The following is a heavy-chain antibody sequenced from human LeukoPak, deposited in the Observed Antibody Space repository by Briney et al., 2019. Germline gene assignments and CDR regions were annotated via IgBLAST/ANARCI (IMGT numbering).Heavy chain of an antibody. V-gene: IGHV4-30-4*08. CDR3: ARGGYYYTV. J-gene: IGHJ3*01. CDR2: IYYSGST. Sequence: SETLSLTCTVSGYSISSGYYWGWIRQPPGKGLEWIGYIYYSGSTYYNPSLKSRVTISVDTSKNQFSLKLSSVTAADTAVYYCARGGYYYTVWGQGTMVTVSS. D-gene: IGHD3-22*01. CDR1: GYSISSGYY.